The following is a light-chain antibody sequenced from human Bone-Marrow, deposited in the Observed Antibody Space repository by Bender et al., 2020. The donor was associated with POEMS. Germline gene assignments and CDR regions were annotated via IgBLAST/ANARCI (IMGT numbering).Light chain of an antibody. CDR3: NSYTSSGTVV. CDR1: SSDVGAYNF. CDR2: EVH. Sequence: QSALTQPASVSGSPGQSITISCTGTSSDVGAYNFVSWYQQHPGKAPKLMIYEVHKRPSGVSGRFSGSKSGNTASLTISNLQPEDEADYYCNSYTSSGTVVFGGGTKLAVL. J-gene: IGLJ2*01. V-gene: IGLV2-14*02.